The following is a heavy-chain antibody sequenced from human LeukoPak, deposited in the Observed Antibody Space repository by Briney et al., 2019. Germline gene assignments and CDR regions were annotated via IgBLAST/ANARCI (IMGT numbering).Heavy chain of an antibody. CDR2: IKQDGSEK. Sequence: GGSLRLSCAASGFTFSSYWMSWVRQAPGKGLEWVANIKQDGSEKYYVDSVKGRFTISRDNAKNSLYLQMNSLRAEDTAVYYCARDRYDILTGYLVFDYWGQGTLVSVSS. J-gene: IGHJ4*02. V-gene: IGHV3-7*01. CDR3: ARDRYDILTGYLVFDY. CDR1: GFTFSSYW. D-gene: IGHD3-9*01.